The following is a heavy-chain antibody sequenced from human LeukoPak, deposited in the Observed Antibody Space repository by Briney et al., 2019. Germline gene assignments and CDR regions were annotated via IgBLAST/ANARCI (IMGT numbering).Heavy chain of an antibody. J-gene: IGHJ4*02. CDR3: AKERSGYYRPIDY. Sequence: AGSLTLSCAASGFTFSSYAMRWVRQPPGKGLEWVSSISGSGSNIYYADSVKGRFTISRDNSKNTLFLQMNSLRAQDTAVYYCAKERSGYYRPIDYWGQGTLVTVST. CDR1: GFTFSSYA. CDR2: ISGSGSNI. V-gene: IGHV3-23*01. D-gene: IGHD3-22*01.